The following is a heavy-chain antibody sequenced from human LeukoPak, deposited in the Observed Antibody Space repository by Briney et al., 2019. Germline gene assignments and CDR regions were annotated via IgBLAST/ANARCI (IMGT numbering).Heavy chain of an antibody. J-gene: IGHJ4*02. CDR1: GGTFSSYS. CDR2: IIPILDVA. V-gene: IGHV1-69*04. CDR3: AKDGEVYSSSSPYPVY. Sequence: SVKVSCKASGGTFSSYSITWVRQAPGQGLEWMGRIIPILDVANYAQNFQGRVTITADKTTSTAYMELRSLTSEDTAVYYCAKDGEVYSSSSPYPVYWGQGTLVTVSS. D-gene: IGHD6-6*01.